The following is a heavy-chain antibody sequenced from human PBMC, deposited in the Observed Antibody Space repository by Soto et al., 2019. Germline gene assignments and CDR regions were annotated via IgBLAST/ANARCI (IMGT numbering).Heavy chain of an antibody. V-gene: IGHV4-59*01. CDR3: ARGGLAARKGRWFDP. Sequence: ETLSLTCTVSGDSISSYYWGWIRQPPGKGLEWIGYIHYSGSTNYNPSLKSRVTISVDTPENQFSLKVNSMTAADTAVYYCARGGLAARKGRWFDPWGQGTLVTVSS. CDR1: GDSISSYY. CDR2: IHYSGST. D-gene: IGHD6-6*01. J-gene: IGHJ5*02.